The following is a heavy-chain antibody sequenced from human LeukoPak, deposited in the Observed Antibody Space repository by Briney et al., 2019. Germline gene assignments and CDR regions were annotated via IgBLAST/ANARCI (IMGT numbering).Heavy chain of an antibody. CDR2: IYYSGST. CDR3: ARGGLRGTIDY. Sequence: SETLSLTCTVSGGSISSGGYYWSRIRQHPGKGLEWIGYIYYSGSTYYNPSLKSRVTISVDTSKNQFSLKLSSVTAADTAVCYCARGGLRGTIDYWGQGTLVTVSS. CDR1: GGSISSGGYY. J-gene: IGHJ4*02. V-gene: IGHV4-31*03. D-gene: IGHD4-17*01.